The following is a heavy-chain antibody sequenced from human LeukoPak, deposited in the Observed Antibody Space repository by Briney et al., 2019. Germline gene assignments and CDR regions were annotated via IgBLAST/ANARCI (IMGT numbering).Heavy chain of an antibody. CDR3: AKVRGKSRAAYDMDV. V-gene: IGHV3-30*18. CDR1: GFTFSSYG. CDR2: ISFYGVKT. J-gene: IGHJ6*02. Sequence: GRSLRLSCAASGFTFSSYGMHWVRQAPGKGLEGVALISFYGVKTDYADSVKGRFPISRDSTQNTLYLQMNSLRAEDTAVYYCAKVRGKSRAAYDMDVWGQGTTVTVSS. D-gene: IGHD5-12*01.